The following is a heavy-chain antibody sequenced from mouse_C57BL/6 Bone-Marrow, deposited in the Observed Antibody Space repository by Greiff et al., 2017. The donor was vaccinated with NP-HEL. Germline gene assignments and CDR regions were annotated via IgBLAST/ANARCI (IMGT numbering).Heavy chain of an antibody. CDR3: ARPPY. CDR2: IYPGSGNT. V-gene: IGHV1-76*01. Sequence: VMLVESGAELVRPGASVKLSCKASGYTFTDYYINWVKQRPGQGLEWIARIYPGSGNTYYNEKFKGKATLTAEKSSSTAYMQLSSLTSEDSAVYFCARPPYWGQGTTLTVSS. CDR1: GYTFTDYY. J-gene: IGHJ2*01.